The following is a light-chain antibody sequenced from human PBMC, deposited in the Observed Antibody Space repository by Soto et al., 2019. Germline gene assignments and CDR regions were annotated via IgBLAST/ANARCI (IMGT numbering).Light chain of an antibody. J-gene: IGKJ1*01. CDR1: QSISVW. V-gene: IGKV1-6*01. Sequence: IQMTQSPSTLSASAVDRFTITFRASQSISVWLAWYQQKPGKAPKLLIYAASSLQSGVPSRFSGSGSGTDFTLTISSLQPEDFATYSCLQDYNYPWTFGQGTKVDIK. CDR3: LQDYNYPWT. CDR2: AAS.